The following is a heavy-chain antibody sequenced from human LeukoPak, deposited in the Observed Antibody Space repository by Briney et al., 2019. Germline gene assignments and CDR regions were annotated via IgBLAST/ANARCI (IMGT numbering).Heavy chain of an antibody. Sequence: SETLSLTCAVYGGSFSGYYWSWIRQPPGKGLEWIGVINHSGSTNYNPSLKSRVTISVDTSKNQFSLKLSSVTAADTAVYYCARVRRDYGRQAEYYYYGMDVWGQGTTVTVSS. CDR3: ARVRRDYGRQAEYYYYGMDV. V-gene: IGHV4-34*01. J-gene: IGHJ6*02. CDR1: GGSFSGYY. CDR2: INHSGST. D-gene: IGHD4-17*01.